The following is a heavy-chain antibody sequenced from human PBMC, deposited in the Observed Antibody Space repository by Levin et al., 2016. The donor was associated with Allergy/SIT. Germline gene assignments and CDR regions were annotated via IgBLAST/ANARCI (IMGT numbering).Heavy chain of an antibody. CDR1: GGSISSYY. J-gene: IGHJ4*02. D-gene: IGHD3-22*01. Sequence: SETLSLTCTVSGGSISSYYWSWIRQPPGKGLEWIGRIFTSGSTSYNPSLKSRVTISVDTSKNHFSLNLSSVTAADTALYYCATEAKHSSSCFGFWGQGTLVTVSS. CDR3: ATEAKHSSSCFGF. V-gene: IGHV4-4*08. CDR2: IFTSGST.